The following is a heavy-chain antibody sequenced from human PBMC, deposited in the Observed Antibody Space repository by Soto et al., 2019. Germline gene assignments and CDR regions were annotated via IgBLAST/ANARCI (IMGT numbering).Heavy chain of an antibody. J-gene: IGHJ4*02. CDR3: AIQDCTNDVCLEAAVTVGGALEY. Sequence: EVQLVESGGGLVQPGTALRLSCAASGFTFNKYWIHWVRQAPGKGPVWVSYISSDGTTTDYADSVKGRFTISRDNAKNTLYLQMDSLRAEDTAVYYCAIQDCTNDVCLEAAVTVGGALEYWGQGAQVTVSS. CDR2: ISSDGTTT. CDR1: GFTFNKYW. V-gene: IGHV3-74*01. D-gene: IGHD2-8*01.